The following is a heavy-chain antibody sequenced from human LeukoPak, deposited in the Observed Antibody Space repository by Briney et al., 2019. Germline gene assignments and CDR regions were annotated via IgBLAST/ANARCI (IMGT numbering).Heavy chain of an antibody. V-gene: IGHV1-18*01. CDR3: ARAVWLGYYYYMDV. CDR1: GYTFINYG. D-gene: IGHD5-12*01. CDR2: ISAYNGNT. J-gene: IGHJ6*03. Sequence: ASVKVSCKASGYTFINYGISWVRQAPGQGLEWMGWISAYNGNTNYAQKLQGRVTMTTDTSTSTAYMELRSLRSDDTAVYYCARAVWLGYYYYMDVWGKGTTVTVSS.